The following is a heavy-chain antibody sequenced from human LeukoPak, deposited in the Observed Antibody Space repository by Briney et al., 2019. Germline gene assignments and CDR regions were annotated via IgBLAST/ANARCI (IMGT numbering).Heavy chain of an antibody. V-gene: IGHV1-18*01. J-gene: IGHJ4*02. Sequence: ASVKVSCKASGYTFTSYGISWVRQAPGQGLEWMGWISAYNGNTNYAQKLQGRVTMTTDTSTSTAYMELRSLRSDDTAVYYCATEMGGRYYYDSSGYPYWGQGTLVTVSS. CDR1: GYTFTSYG. CDR3: ATEMGGRYYYDSSGYPY. CDR2: ISAYNGNT. D-gene: IGHD3-22*01.